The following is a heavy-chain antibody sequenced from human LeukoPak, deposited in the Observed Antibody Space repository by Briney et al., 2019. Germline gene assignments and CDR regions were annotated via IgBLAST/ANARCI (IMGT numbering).Heavy chain of an antibody. CDR1: GFTFSSYA. Sequence: PGGSLRLSCAASGFTFSSYAMSWVRQAPGKGLEWVSVISGSGGNTYYADSVKGRFTISRDNSKNTLYLQMNSLRADDTAVYYCARDKGLERGSDSWGQGTLVTVSS. J-gene: IGHJ4*02. D-gene: IGHD1-1*01. CDR3: ARDKGLERGSDS. CDR2: ISGSGGNT. V-gene: IGHV3-23*01.